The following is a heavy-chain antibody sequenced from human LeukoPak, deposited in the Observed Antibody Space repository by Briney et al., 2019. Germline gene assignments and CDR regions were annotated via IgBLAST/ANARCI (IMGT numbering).Heavy chain of an antibody. V-gene: IGHV4-59*12. CDR1: GGSISSYH. Sequence: SETLSLTCTVSGGSISSYHWSWIRQPPGKGLEWIGYIHYSGSTNYNPSLKSRVTISVDTSKKQFSLKLSSVTAADTAVYYCAREGSSSWYVYNWFDPWGQGTLVTVSS. J-gene: IGHJ5*02. CDR2: IHYSGST. D-gene: IGHD6-13*01. CDR3: AREGSSSWYVYNWFDP.